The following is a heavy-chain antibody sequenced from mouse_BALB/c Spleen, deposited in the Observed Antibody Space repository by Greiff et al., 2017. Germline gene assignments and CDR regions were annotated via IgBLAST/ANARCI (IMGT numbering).Heavy chain of an antibody. CDR1: GFAFSSYD. CDR2: ISSGGGST. Sequence: EVNLVESGGGLVKPGGSLKLSCAASGFAFSSYDMSWVRQTPEKRLEWVAYISSGGGSTYYPDTVKGRFTISRDNAKNTLYLQMSSLKSEDTAMYYCARHDGYPAWFAYWGQGTLVTVSA. CDR3: ARHDGYPAWFAY. J-gene: IGHJ3*01. D-gene: IGHD2-3*01. V-gene: IGHV5-12-1*01.